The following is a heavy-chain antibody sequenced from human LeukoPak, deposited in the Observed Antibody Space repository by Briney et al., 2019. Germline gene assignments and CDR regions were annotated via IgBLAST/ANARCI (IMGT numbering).Heavy chain of an antibody. CDR2: IYYSGST. V-gene: IGHV4-39*01. CDR3: ATRLYGEFDY. CDR1: GGPISSSSYY. Sequence: PSETLSLTCTVSGGPISSSSYYWGWIRQPPGKALEWIGSIYYSGSTYYNPSLKSRVTISVDTSKNQFSLKLSSVTAADTAVYYCATRLYGEFDYWGQGTLVTVSS. D-gene: IGHD4-17*01. J-gene: IGHJ4*02.